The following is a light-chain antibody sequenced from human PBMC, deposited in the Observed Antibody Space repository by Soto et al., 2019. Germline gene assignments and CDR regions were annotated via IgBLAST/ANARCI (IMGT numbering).Light chain of an antibody. CDR2: AAS. CDR3: QQSYRPPPDT. V-gene: IGKV1-39*01. CDR1: QSIGTN. Sequence: DILLTQSPSSLSASAGERATITCRASQSIGTNLNWYQKKPGKAPILLIHAASTVHSGVPSRFSGSGSGTYSTLTISSLPPDDFATYCCQQSYRPPPDTFGQGTKLEIK. J-gene: IGKJ2*01.